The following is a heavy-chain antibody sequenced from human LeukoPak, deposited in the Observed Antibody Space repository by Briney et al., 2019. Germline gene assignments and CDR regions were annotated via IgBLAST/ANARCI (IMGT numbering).Heavy chain of an antibody. CDR2: ISSSSSYI. CDR1: GFPFSSYS. CDR3: ASARQWLVRGEYY. J-gene: IGHJ4*02. V-gene: IGHV3-21*01. Sequence: GGSLRLSCAASGFPFSSYSMSWVPQAPGKGLEGVSSISSSSSYIYYADSVKGRFTISRDNAKNSLYLQMNSLRAEDTAVYYYASARQWLVRGEYYWGQGTLVSVSS. D-gene: IGHD6-19*01.